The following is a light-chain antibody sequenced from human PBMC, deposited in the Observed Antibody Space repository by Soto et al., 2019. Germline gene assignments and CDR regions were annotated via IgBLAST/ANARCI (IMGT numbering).Light chain of an antibody. CDR3: QQRSNWPLT. CDR2: DAS. J-gene: IGKJ4*01. Sequence: EVVMTQSPATLSVSPGERATLSCRASQSVSSNSLAWYQQKPGQAPRLLIYDASNRAPGIPARFSGSGSGTDFTLTISSLEPEDFAVYYCQQRSNWPLTFGGGTNVDI. V-gene: IGKV3-11*01. CDR1: QSVSSN.